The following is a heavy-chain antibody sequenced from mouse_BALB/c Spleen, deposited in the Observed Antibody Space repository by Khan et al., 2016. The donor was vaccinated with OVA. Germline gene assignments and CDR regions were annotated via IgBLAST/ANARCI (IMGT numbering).Heavy chain of an antibody. CDR1: GFTITDTY. J-gene: IGHJ4*01. CDR3: ARNGNYYYAMDY. CDR2: IDPANGNT. V-gene: IGHV14-3*02. Sequence: EVQLQESGAELVKPGASVKLSCTASGFTITDTYMHWVKQRPEQGLEWIGRIDPANGNTKYDPKFQGKATITADTSSNTAYLQLSSLTSEDTAVYYCARNGNYYYAMDYWGQGTSVTVSS.